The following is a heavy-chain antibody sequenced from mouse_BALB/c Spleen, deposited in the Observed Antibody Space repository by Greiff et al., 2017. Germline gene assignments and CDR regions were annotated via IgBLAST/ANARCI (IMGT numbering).Heavy chain of an antibody. CDR2: INPSSGYT. Sequence: VQLQQSAAELARPGASVKMSCKASGYTFTSYTMHWVKQRPGQGLEWIGYINPSSGYTEYNQKFKDKTTLTADKSSSTAYMQLSSLTSEDSAVYYCAKDCGNPNFDVDDWGQGTTLTVSA. CDR1: GYTFTSYT. D-gene: IGHD2-1*01. V-gene: IGHV1-4*02. J-gene: IGHJ2*01. CDR3: AKDCGNPNFDVDD.